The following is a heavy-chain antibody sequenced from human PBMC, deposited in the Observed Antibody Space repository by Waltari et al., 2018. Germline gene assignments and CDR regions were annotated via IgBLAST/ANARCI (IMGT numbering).Heavy chain of an antibody. CDR1: GGSISSYY. V-gene: IGHV4-4*07. CDR2: IYTSGST. D-gene: IGHD2-2*01. Sequence: QVQLQESGPGLVKPSGTLSLTCAVSGGSISSYYWSWIRQPAGKGLEWIGRIYTSGSTNYNPSLKSRVTMSVDTSKNQFSLKLSSVTAADTAVYYCARDHSSQVYCSSTSCYVDIWGQGTMVTVSS. J-gene: IGHJ3*02. CDR3: ARDHSSQVYCSSTSCYVDI.